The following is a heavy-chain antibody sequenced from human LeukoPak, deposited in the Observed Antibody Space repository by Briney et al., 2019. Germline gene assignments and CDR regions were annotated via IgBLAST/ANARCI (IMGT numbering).Heavy chain of an antibody. Sequence: AGGSLRLSCAASGFTFSSYSMNWVRQAPGKGLEWVSSISSSSSYIYYADSVKGRFTISRDNAKNSLFLQMNSLRTEDTALYYCARDIFSVAGPDLDCWGQGTQVTVSS. J-gene: IGHJ4*02. CDR3: ARDIFSVAGPDLDC. CDR1: GFTFSSYS. CDR2: ISSSSSYI. V-gene: IGHV3-21*04. D-gene: IGHD6-19*01.